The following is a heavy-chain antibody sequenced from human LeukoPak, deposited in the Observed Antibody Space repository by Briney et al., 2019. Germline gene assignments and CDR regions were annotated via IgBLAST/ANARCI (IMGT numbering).Heavy chain of an antibody. CDR1: GGTFSSYA. Sequence: ASVKVSCKASGGTFSSYAISWVRQAPGQGLEWMGRIIPIFGTENYAQKFQGRVTITTDESTSTAYMELSSLRSEDTAVYYCARGDEDYGDYVMWGQGTLVTVSS. CDR2: IIPIFGTE. J-gene: IGHJ4*02. D-gene: IGHD4-17*01. V-gene: IGHV1-69*05. CDR3: ARGDEDYGDYVM.